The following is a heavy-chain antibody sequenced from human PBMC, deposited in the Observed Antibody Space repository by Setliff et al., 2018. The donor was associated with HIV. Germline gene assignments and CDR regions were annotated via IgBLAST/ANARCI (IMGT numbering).Heavy chain of an antibody. J-gene: IGHJ6*02. CDR1: GYTFTSND. CDR2: MNPISGNT. V-gene: IGHV1-8*01. D-gene: IGHD5-12*01. CDR3: ARSLWWLRFRVYYYGMDV. Sequence: ASVKVSCKASGYTFTSNDINWVRQATGQGLEWMGWMNPISGNTDYAQQFQGRVTMTRNTSIGTAYLELSSLRSEDTAVYYCARSLWWLRFRVYYYGMDVWGQGTTVTVSS.